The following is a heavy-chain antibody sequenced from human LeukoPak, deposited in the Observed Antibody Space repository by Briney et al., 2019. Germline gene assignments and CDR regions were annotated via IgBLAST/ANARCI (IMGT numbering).Heavy chain of an antibody. CDR2: IIPIFDTT. J-gene: IGHJ6*03. D-gene: IGHD3-10*01. CDR3: ARAIRGSKIASRYYYYYMDV. CDR1: GGTFNSYA. V-gene: IGHV1-69*06. Sequence: GASVKVSCKASGGTFNSYAISWVRQAPGQGLEWMGGIIPIFDTTNYAQKFQGRVTIIADKSTSTAYVELYSLRSEDTAVYYCARAIRGSKIASRYYYYYMDVWGKGTTVTVSS.